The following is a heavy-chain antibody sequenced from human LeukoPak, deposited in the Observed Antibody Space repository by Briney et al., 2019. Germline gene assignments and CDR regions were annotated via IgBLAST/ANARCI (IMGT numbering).Heavy chain of an antibody. D-gene: IGHD2-8*01. CDR2: IIPIFGTA. Sequence: SVKVSCKASGGTFSSYAISWVRQAPGQGLEWMGGIIPIFGTANYAQKFQGRVTITTDESTSTAYMELSSLGSEDTAVYYCARAPIVLMVYARNYYYYYMDVWGKGTTVTVSS. V-gene: IGHV1-69*05. CDR3: ARAPIVLMVYARNYYYYYMDV. J-gene: IGHJ6*03. CDR1: GGTFSSYA.